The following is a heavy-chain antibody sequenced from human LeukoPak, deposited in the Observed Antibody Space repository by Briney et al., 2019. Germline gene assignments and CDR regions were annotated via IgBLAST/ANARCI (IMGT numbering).Heavy chain of an antibody. CDR3: ARDRFHAIDY. CDR1: GFTFSSYW. CDR2: IKQDGSEK. V-gene: IGHV3-7*01. J-gene: IGHJ4*02. D-gene: IGHD2/OR15-2a*01. Sequence: GGSLRLSCAASGFTFSSYWMSWVRQAPGKGLEWVANIKQDGSEKYYVDSVKGRFTISRDNAKNTLYLQMSSLRAEDTALYYCARDRFHAIDYWGQGTLVTVSS.